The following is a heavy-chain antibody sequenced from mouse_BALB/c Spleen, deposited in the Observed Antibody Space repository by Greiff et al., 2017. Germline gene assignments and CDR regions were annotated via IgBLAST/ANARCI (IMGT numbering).Heavy chain of an antibody. Sequence: EVQLQESGPGLVKPSQSLSLTCTVTGYSITSDYAWNWIRQFPGNKLEWMGYISYSGSTSYNPSLKSRISITRDTSKNQFFLQLNSVTTEDTATYYCARPLLGSSPWFAYWGQGTLVTVSA. V-gene: IGHV3-2*02. CDR1: GYSITSDYA. D-gene: IGHD1-1*01. CDR3: ARPLLGSSPWFAY. J-gene: IGHJ3*01. CDR2: ISYSGST.